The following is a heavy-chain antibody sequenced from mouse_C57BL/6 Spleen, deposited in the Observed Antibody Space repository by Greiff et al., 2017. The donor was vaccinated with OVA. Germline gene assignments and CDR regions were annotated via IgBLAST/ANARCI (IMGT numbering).Heavy chain of an antibody. V-gene: IGHV1-26*01. J-gene: IGHJ2*01. CDR1: GYTFTDYY. Sequence: VQLQQSGPELVKPGASVKISCKASGYTFTDYYMNWVKQSHGKSLEWIGDINPNNGGTSYNQKFKGKATLTVDNSSSTAYMELRSLTSEDSAVYYCAKGFDYWGQGTTLTVSS. CDR2: INPNNGGT. CDR3: AKGFDY.